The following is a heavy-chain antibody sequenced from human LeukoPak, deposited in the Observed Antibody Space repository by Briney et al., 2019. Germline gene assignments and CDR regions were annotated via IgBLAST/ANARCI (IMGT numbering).Heavy chain of an antibody. V-gene: IGHV4-59*08. CDR3: ARQKIGSSGYYSTSYYYYGMDV. CDR1: GGSISSYY. CDR2: ISYSGST. J-gene: IGHJ6*02. D-gene: IGHD3-22*01. Sequence: SETLSLTCTVSGGSISSYYWSWIRQPPGKGLEWIGYISYSGSTNYNPSLKSRVTISVDTSKNQFSLKLSSVTAADTAVYYCARQKIGSSGYYSTSYYYYGMDVWGQGTTVTVSS.